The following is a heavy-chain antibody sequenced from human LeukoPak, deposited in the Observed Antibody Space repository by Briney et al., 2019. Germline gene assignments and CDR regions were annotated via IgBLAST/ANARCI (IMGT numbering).Heavy chain of an antibody. CDR1: GFTFSSYW. D-gene: IGHD3/OR15-3a*01. Sequence: GGSLRLSCAAPGFTFSSYWMYWVRQAPGKGLVWVSRINSDGSTTNYADSVKGRFTISRDNAKNTLYLQMNSLRAEDTAVYYCARGPSPFSDFWTGYYELWGQGTLVTVSS. V-gene: IGHV3-74*01. CDR2: INSDGSTT. J-gene: IGHJ4*02. CDR3: ARGPSPFSDFWTGYYEL.